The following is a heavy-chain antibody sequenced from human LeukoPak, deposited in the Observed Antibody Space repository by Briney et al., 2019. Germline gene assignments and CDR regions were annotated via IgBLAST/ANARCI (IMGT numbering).Heavy chain of an antibody. CDR2: IYSGGST. V-gene: IGHV3-66*01. D-gene: IGHD3/OR15-3a*01. Sequence: PGGSLRLSCAASGFTVSSNYMNWVRQAPGKGLEWVPVIYSGGSTYYADSVKGRFTISRDNSKNTLYLQMNSLRAEDTAVYYCARYGLGAHAFDIWGQGTMVTVSS. CDR1: GFTVSSNY. J-gene: IGHJ3*02. CDR3: ARYGLGAHAFDI.